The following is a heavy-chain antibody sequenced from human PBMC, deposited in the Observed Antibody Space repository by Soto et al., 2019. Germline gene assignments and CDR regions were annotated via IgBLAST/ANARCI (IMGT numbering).Heavy chain of an antibody. D-gene: IGHD3-10*01. J-gene: IGHJ6*02. CDR1: GFTFSSYA. Sequence: GSLRLSCAASGFTFSSYAMHWVRQAPGKGLEWVAVISYDGSNKYYADSVKGRFTISRDNSKNTLYLQMNSLRAEDTAVYYCAREGSGIPNYYYYYGMDVWGQGTTVTVSS. CDR2: ISYDGSNK. CDR3: AREGSGIPNYYYYYGMDV. V-gene: IGHV3-30-3*01.